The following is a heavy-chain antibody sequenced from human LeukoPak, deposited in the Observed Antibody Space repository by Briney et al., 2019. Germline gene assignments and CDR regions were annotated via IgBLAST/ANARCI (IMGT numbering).Heavy chain of an antibody. D-gene: IGHD1-1*01. CDR1: GFTFSSHT. J-gene: IGHJ4*02. CDR2: ITSSGTYI. V-gene: IGHV3-21*01. CDR3: ATKTGFDD. Sequence: GGSLRLSCAASGFTFSSHTMNWVRRAPGKGLEWVSSITSSGTYIYYADSLKGRFTIPRDNAKDSLYLQMNSLRAEDTAVYYCATKTGFDDWGQGTLVTVSS.